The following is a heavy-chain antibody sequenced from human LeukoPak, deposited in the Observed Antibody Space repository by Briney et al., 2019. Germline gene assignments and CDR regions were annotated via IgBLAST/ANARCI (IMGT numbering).Heavy chain of an antibody. V-gene: IGHV1-46*01. CDR2: INPSGGST. CDR1: GYTLTGYY. Sequence: ASVKVSCTASGYTLTGYYMHWVRQAPGQGLEWMGIINPSGGSTSYTQKFQGRVTMTRDTSTSTVYMELSSLRSEDTAIYYCARAARYYYDSSGPKGYWGQGTLVTVSS. J-gene: IGHJ4*02. D-gene: IGHD3-22*01. CDR3: ARAARYYYDSSGPKGY.